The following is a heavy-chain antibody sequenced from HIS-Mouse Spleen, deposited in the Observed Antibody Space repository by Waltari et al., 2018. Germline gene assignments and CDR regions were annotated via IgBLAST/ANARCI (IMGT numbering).Heavy chain of an antibody. CDR1: GYTFTGYY. CDR3: ARVGPPVYGSGKGAFDI. V-gene: IGHV1-2*02. D-gene: IGHD3-10*01. Sequence: QVQLVQSGAEVKKPGASVKVSCKASGYTFTGYYMHWVRQAPGQGLEWMGWINPNSGGTNYAQKFQGRVTMTRDTSISTAYMELSRLRSDDTAVYYCARVGPPVYGSGKGAFDIWGQGTMVTVSS. J-gene: IGHJ3*02. CDR2: INPNSGGT.